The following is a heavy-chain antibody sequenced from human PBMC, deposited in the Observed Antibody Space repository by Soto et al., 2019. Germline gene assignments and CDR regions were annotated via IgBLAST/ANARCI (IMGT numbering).Heavy chain of an antibody. Sequence: GRSLRLSCAASGFTFSTYGIQWVRQAPGKGLEWVAVISYDGSNKYYADSVKGRFTISRDNSKNTLYLQINSLRAEDTAVYYCAKEVRGVIISFGFHYWGQGTLVTVSS. CDR1: GFTFSTYG. V-gene: IGHV3-30*18. CDR3: AKEVRGVIISFGFHY. CDR2: ISYDGSNK. D-gene: IGHD3-10*01. J-gene: IGHJ4*02.